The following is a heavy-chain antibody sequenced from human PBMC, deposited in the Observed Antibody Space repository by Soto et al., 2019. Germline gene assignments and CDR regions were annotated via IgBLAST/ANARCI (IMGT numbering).Heavy chain of an antibody. CDR3: ARGRWLRYSFDY. J-gene: IGHJ4*02. V-gene: IGHV4-34*01. CDR2: INHSGST. Sequence: TSETLSLTCAVYGGSFSGYYWSWIRQPPGKGLEWIGEINHSGSTNYNPSLKSRVTISVDTSKNQFSLKLSSVTAADTALYYCARGRWLRYSFDYWGEGTLVTVSS. D-gene: IGHD5-12*01. CDR1: GGSFSGYY.